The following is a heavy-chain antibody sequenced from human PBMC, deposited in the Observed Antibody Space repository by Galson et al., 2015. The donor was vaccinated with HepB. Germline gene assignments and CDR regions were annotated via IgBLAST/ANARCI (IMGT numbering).Heavy chain of an antibody. V-gene: IGHV3-30*04. J-gene: IGHJ4*02. Sequence: SLRLSCAASGFTFSSYAMHWVRQAPGKGLEWVAVISYDGSNKYYADSVKGRFTISRDYSSNTLYLQMNSLRPEETALFYCARGHGYKIDYWGQGTLVTVSS. D-gene: IGHD5-24*01. CDR1: GFTFSSYA. CDR3: ARGHGYKIDY. CDR2: ISYDGSNK.